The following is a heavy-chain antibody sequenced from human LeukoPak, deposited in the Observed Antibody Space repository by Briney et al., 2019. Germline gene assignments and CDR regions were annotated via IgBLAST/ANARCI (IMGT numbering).Heavy chain of an antibody. D-gene: IGHD3-10*01. J-gene: IGHJ4*02. CDR1: GFTFSSYA. CDR2: ISGSGGST. Sequence: GGSLRLSCAASGFTFSSYAMSWVRQAPGKGLEWVSAISGSGGSTYYADSVKGRFTISRDNSKNTLYLQMNILRAEDTAVYYCAKDLGSGLRARAPHYWGQGTLVTVSS. V-gene: IGHV3-23*01. CDR3: AKDLGSGLRARAPHY.